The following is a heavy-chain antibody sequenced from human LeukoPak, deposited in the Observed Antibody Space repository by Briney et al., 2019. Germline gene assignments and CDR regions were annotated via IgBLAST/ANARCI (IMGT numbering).Heavy chain of an antibody. CDR1: GFNFSNYA. CDR2: VNSNDRP. Sequence: PGGSLRLSCAASGFNFSNYAMTWVRQAPGKGLEWVSTVNSNDRPYYADSVKGRFTISRDNSKNTLYLQMNTLRVEDTALYYCAKARAAVVEAAINYWGQGTLVTVSS. D-gene: IGHD2-15*01. V-gene: IGHV3-23*01. J-gene: IGHJ4*02. CDR3: AKARAAVVEAAINY.